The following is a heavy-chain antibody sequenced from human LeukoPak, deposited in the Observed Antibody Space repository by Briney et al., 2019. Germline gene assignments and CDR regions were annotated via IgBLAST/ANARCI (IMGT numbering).Heavy chain of an antibody. CDR1: GGFISTYY. CDR2: ISYSGST. CDR3: ARDVRPLIHAFDI. Sequence: SETLSLTCTVSGGFISTYYWNWIRQSPGKGLQWIGYISYSGSTNYNPSLKSRVTISVDTSKDQFSLNLNSVTAADTAVYYCARDVRPLIHAFDIWGQGTVVTVSS. J-gene: IGHJ3*02. V-gene: IGHV4-59*01.